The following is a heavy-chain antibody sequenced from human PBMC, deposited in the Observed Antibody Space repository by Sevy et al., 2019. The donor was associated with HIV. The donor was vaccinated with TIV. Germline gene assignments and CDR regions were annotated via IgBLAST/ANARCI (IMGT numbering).Heavy chain of an antibody. CDR1: GFTFSSYS. J-gene: IGHJ3*02. V-gene: IGHV3-21*01. Sequence: GGSLRLSCAASGFTFSSYSMNWVRQAPGKGLEWVSSISSSSSYIYYAHSVKGRFTISRDNAKNSLYLQMNSLRAEDTAVYYCGRDLGYCSGGSCYGSAFDIWGQGTMVTVSS. CDR3: GRDLGYCSGGSCYGSAFDI. CDR2: ISSSSSYI. D-gene: IGHD2-15*01.